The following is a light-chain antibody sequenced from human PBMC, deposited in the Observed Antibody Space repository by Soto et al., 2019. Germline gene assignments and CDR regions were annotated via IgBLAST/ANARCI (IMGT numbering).Light chain of an antibody. V-gene: IGLV2-14*01. CDR3: VSYTSSTTYV. J-gene: IGLJ1*01. CDR2: DVT. Sequence: QSVLTQPASVSDSPGQSSTICFTGTSSDVGGYNYVSWYQQHPGKAPKLIIYDVTNRPSGVSNRFSGSKSGSTASLIISGLQAEDEADYYCVSYTSSTTYVFGTGTKVTVL. CDR1: SSDVGGYNY.